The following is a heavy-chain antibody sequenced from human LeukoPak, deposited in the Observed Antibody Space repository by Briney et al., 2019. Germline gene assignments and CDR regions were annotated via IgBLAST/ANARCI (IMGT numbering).Heavy chain of an antibody. J-gene: IGHJ3*02. CDR1: GGSISSGGYY. CDR2: IYHSGST. D-gene: IGHD2-2*01. CDR3: ASGHTSSWAFDI. V-gene: IGHV4-30-2*01. Sequence: SETLSLTCTVSGGSISSGGYYWSWIRQPPGKGLEWIGYIYHSGSTYYNPSLKSRVTISVDRSKNQFSLKPSSVTAADTAVYYCASGHTSSWAFDIWGQGTMVTVSS.